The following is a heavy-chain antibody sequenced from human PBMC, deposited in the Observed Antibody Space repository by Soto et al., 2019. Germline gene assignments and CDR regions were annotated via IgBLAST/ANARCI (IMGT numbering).Heavy chain of an antibody. CDR2: IYYSGST. D-gene: IGHD3-22*01. J-gene: IGHJ2*01. CDR3: ARVLGYYDSSGYGDWYFDL. CDR1: GGSISSYY. V-gene: IGHV4-59*01. Sequence: SETLSLTCTVSGGSISSYYWSWIRQPPGKGLEWIGYIYYSGSTDYNPSLKSRVTISVDTSKNQFSLKLSSVTAADTAVYYCARVLGYYDSSGYGDWYFDLWGRGTLVTVS.